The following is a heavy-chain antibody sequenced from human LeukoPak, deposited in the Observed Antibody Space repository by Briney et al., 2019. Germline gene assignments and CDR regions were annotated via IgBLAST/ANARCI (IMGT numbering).Heavy chain of an antibody. V-gene: IGHV4-4*02. D-gene: IGHD3-22*01. CDR3: ARGIRYYDSSGYYFFGAFDY. CDR1: GGSISSSNW. J-gene: IGHJ4*02. CDR2: IYHSGST. Sequence: KTSETLSLTCAVSGGSISSSNWWSWVRQPPGKGLEWIGEIYHSGSTNYNPSLKSRVTISVDTSKNQFSLKLSSVTAADTAVYYCARGIRYYDSSGYYFFGAFDYWGQGTLVTVSS.